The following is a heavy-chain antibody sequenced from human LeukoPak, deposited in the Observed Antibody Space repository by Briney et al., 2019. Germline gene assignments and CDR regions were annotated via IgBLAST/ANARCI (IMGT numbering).Heavy chain of an antibody. CDR2: ISGYNGET. CDR3: ARDRWYDKSDYYYNLDH. J-gene: IGHJ4*02. V-gene: IGHV1-18*01. Sequence: ASVKVSFKASGYTFTNYGISWVRQAPGQGLEWMGWISGYNGETKNAQKVQGRVTMTTDTSTSTAYMELRSLRSDDTAVYYCARDRWYDKSDYYYNLDHWGQGTLVTVSS. CDR1: GYTFTNYG. D-gene: IGHD3-22*01.